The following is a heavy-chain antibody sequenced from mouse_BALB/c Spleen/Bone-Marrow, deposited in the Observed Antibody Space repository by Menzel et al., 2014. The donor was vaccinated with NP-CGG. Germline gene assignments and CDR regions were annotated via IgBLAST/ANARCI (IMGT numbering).Heavy chain of an antibody. D-gene: IGHD1-1*01. Sequence: VQLQQSGAELARPGASVKMSCKASGYTFTSYTMHWVKQRPGQGLEWIGYINPSTGYTEYIQKFKDKATLTADKSSSTAYMQLNSLTSEDSSVYYCVLITPVVSDYWGQGTTLTVSS. J-gene: IGHJ2*01. CDR3: VLITPVVSDY. CDR1: GYTFTSYT. CDR2: INPSTGYT. V-gene: IGHV1-4*01.